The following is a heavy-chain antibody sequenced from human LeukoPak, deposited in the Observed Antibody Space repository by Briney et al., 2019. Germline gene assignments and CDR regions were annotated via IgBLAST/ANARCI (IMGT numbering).Heavy chain of an antibody. D-gene: IGHD3-22*01. V-gene: IGHV3-33*01. CDR1: GFTFSSYG. CDR2: IWYDGSNK. J-gene: IGHJ4*02. Sequence: PGGSLRLSCAASGFTFSSYGMHWVRQAPGKGLEWVAVIWYDGSNKYYADSVKGRFTISRDNSKNTLYLQMNSLRAEDTAVYYCARDEYTVDSSGYSAGGNYWGQGTLVTVSS. CDR3: ARDEYTVDSSGYSAGGNY.